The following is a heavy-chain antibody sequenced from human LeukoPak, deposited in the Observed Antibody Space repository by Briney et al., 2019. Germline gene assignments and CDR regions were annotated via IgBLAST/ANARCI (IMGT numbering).Heavy chain of an antibody. V-gene: IGHV1-18*01. D-gene: IGHD3-22*01. J-gene: IGHJ5*02. CDR2: VSAYNGNT. CDR1: GYTFTSYG. CDR3: VRELSGDSSGYYSWFDP. Sequence: ASVKVSCKASGYTFTSYGISWVRRAPGQGLEWMGWVSAYNGNTNYAQKLQGRVTMTTDTSTSTAYMELRSLRSDDTAVYYCVRELSGDSSGYYSWFDPWGQGTLVTVSS.